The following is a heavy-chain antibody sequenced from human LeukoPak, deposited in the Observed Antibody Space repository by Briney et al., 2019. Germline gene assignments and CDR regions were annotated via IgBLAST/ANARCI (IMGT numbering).Heavy chain of an antibody. CDR1: GYTFTTYG. J-gene: IGHJ4*02. V-gene: IGHV1-18*01. D-gene: IGHD2-2*01. CDR3: ALIPYCTTATCYYFDY. Sequence: GASVKVSCETSGYTFTTYGISWVRQAPGQGLEWMGWISTYNGDTNYAQKLQGRVTMAADTSTSTTYMELRSPRSDDTAVYYCALIPYCTTATCYYFDYWGQGTLVTVSS. CDR2: ISTYNGDT.